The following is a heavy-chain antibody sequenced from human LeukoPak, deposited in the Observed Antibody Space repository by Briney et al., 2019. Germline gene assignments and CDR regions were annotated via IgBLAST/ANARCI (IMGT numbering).Heavy chain of an antibody. CDR1: GGSLRGFY. D-gene: IGHD2-2*01. J-gene: IGHJ3*02. Sequence: SETLSPTCGVFGGSLRGFYWSWIRQPPGKGLEWIGEVIHSGSTNYNPSLKSRVTISLDTSTNQLSLKLSSVTAADTAVYYCARDCSSSSCWVDAFDIWGQGTMVTVSS. V-gene: IGHV4-34*12. CDR3: ARDCSSSSCWVDAFDI. CDR2: VIHSGST.